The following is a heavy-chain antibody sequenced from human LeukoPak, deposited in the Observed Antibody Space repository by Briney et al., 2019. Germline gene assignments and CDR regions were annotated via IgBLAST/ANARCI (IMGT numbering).Heavy chain of an antibody. CDR2: INHSGST. CDR1: GGSFSGYY. V-gene: IGHV4-34*01. Sequence: SETLSLTCAVYGGSFSGYYWSWIRQPPGKGLEWIGEINHSGSTNYNPSLKSRVTISVDTSKNQFSLKLSSVTAADTAVYYCAILEGLTGFDYWSQGTLVTVSS. J-gene: IGHJ4*02. D-gene: IGHD3-9*01. CDR3: AILEGLTGFDY.